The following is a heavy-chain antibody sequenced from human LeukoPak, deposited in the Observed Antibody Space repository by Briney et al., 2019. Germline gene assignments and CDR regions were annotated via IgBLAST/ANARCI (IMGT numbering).Heavy chain of an antibody. D-gene: IGHD1-26*01. J-gene: IGHJ4*02. V-gene: IGHV4-30-4*01. CDR3: ASFDPGIVGATGWDY. CDR1: GVSISSGDYY. CDR2: IYYSGST. Sequence: SETLSLTCTVSGVSISSGDYYWSWIRQPPGKGLEWIGYIYYSGSTYYNPSLKSRVTISVDTSKNQFSLKLSSVTAADTAVYYCASFDPGIVGATGWDYWGQGTLVTVSS.